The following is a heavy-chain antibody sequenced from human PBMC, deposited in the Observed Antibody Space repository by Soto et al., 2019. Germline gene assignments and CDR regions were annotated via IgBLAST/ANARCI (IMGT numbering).Heavy chain of an antibody. V-gene: IGHV1-24*01. Sequence: ASVKVSCKVSGYTLTELSMHWVRQAPGKGLEWMGGFDHEDGETIYAQKFQGRVTMTEDTSTDTAYMELSSLRSEDTAVYYCATAARGGGYDWLGFDYWGQGTLVTVSS. CDR2: FDHEDGET. J-gene: IGHJ4*02. CDR1: GYTLTELS. D-gene: IGHD5-12*01. CDR3: ATAARGGGYDWLGFDY.